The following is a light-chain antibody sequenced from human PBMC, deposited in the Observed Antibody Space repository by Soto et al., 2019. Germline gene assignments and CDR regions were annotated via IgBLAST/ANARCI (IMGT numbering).Light chain of an antibody. CDR2: AAS. Sequence: DIPMTQSPSSLSASVGDRVTITCRASQGINNYLAWYQQKPVKAPKLLIYAASTLQSGVPSRFSGSGSRTNCTRTISSLQHEDVATYYSQKHNSAPPVTFGPGTKVGV. CDR3: QKHNSAPPVT. J-gene: IGKJ3*01. V-gene: IGKV1-27*01. CDR1: QGINNY.